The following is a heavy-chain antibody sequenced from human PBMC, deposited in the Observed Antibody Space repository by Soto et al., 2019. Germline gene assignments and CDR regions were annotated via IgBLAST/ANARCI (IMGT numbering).Heavy chain of an antibody. D-gene: IGHD5-12*01. V-gene: IGHV3-33*01. CDR1: GFTFSSYG. CDR3: ARDPDIVATIPDY. CDR2: IWYDGSNK. J-gene: IGHJ4*02. Sequence: QTGGSLRLSCAASGFTFSSYGMHWVRQAPGKGLEWVAVIWYDGSNKYYADSVKGRFTISRDNSKNTLYLQMNSLRAEDTAVYYCARDPDIVATIPDYWGQGTLVTVSS.